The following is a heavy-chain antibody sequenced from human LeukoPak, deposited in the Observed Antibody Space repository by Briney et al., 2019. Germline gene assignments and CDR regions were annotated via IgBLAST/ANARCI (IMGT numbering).Heavy chain of an antibody. J-gene: IGHJ5*02. CDR3: ARDPGYSSGWYNWFDP. CDR2: MSYDETNK. CDR1: GFTFSTYD. V-gene: IGHV3-30*03. Sequence: GGSLRLSCAGSGFTFSTYDIHWVRQAPGKGLEWVAVMSYDETNKYYADSVKGRFTISRDNSKNTLYLQMNSLRTEDTAVYFCARDPGYSSGWYNWFDPWGQGTLVTVSS. D-gene: IGHD6-19*01.